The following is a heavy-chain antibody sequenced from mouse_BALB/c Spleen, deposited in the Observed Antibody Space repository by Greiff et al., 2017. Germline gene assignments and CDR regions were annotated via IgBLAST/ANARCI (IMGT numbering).Heavy chain of an antibody. Sequence: VQLQQSGAELVRPGVSVKISCKGSGYTFTDYAMHWVKQSHAKSLEWIGVISTYYGDASYNQKFKGKATMTVDKSSSTAYMELARLTSEDSAIYYCAREAIYYGYDAGLDSWGQGTTLTVSS. V-gene: IGHV1S137*01. D-gene: IGHD2-2*01. CDR1: GYTFTDYA. CDR2: ISTYYGDA. J-gene: IGHJ2*01. CDR3: AREAIYYGYDAGLDS.